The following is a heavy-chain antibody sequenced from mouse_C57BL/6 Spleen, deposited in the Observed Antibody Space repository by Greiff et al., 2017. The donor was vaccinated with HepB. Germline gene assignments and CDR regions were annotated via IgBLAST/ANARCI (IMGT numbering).Heavy chain of an antibody. D-gene: IGHD2-3*01. CDR3: ARDRGYDGYPYWYFDV. CDR1: GFTFSSYA. V-gene: IGHV5-4*01. Sequence: EVQLQESGGGLVKPGGSLKLSCAASGFTFSSYAMSWVRQTPEKRLEWVATISRDNAKNNLYLQMSHLKSEDTAMYYCARDRGYDGYPYWYFDVWGTGTTVTVSS. J-gene: IGHJ1*03.